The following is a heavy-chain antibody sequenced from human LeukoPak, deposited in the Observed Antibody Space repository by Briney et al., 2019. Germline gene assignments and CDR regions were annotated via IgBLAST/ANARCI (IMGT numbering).Heavy chain of an antibody. CDR3: ARESYYSGWFDY. CDR1: GGSISSYF. CDR2: LSYSGST. Sequence: SDTLSLTCTVSGGSISSYFWSWIRQPPGKGLEWIGYLSYSGSTDYSPSLKSRVTMSVDTSKNQFSLKLSSVTAADTAVYLCARESYYSGWFDYWGQGTLVTVSS. J-gene: IGHJ4*02. D-gene: IGHD1-26*01. V-gene: IGHV4-59*01.